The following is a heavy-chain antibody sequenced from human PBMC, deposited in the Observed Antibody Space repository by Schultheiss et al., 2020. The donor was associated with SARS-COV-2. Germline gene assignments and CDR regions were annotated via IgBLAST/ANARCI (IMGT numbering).Heavy chain of an antibody. CDR2: ISGSGGST. CDR1: GFIFSSCE. CDR3: ATDPRGYSGYEQHY. D-gene: IGHD5-12*01. J-gene: IGHJ4*02. Sequence: GGSLRLSCTASGFIFSSCEINWVRQAPGKGLEWVSAISGSGGSTYYADSVKGRFTISRDNSKNTLYLQMNSLRAEDTAVYYCATDPRGYSGYEQHYWGQGTLVTVSS. V-gene: IGHV3-23*01.